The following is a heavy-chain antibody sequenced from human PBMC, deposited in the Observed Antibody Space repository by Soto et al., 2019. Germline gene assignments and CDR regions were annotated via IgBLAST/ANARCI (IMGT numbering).Heavy chain of an antibody. V-gene: IGHV4-28*01. CDR1: GYSISSSNW. CDR3: ARREIQGPIDY. D-gene: IGHD1-26*01. CDR2: IYYSGTT. J-gene: IGHJ4*02. Sequence: SETLSLTCAVAGYSISSSNWWGWIRQPPGKGLEWIGYIYYSGTTYYNPSLKSRVTMSVDTSKNQFSLKLTSVTAVDTAVYYCARREIQGPIDYWGQGTLVTVSS.